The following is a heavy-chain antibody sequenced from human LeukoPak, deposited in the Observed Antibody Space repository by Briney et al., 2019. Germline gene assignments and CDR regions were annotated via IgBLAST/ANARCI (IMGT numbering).Heavy chain of an antibody. CDR1: GFTFSSYW. CDR2: ISSSSSTI. D-gene: IGHD3-10*01. CDR3: ARDSKVRGVDFDY. J-gene: IGHJ4*02. V-gene: IGHV3-48*04. Sequence: PGGSLRLSCAASGFTFSSYWMHWVRQAPGKGLEWVSYISSSSSTIYYADSVKGRFTISRDNAKNSLYLQMNSLRAEDTAVYYCARDSKVRGVDFDYWGQGTLVTVSS.